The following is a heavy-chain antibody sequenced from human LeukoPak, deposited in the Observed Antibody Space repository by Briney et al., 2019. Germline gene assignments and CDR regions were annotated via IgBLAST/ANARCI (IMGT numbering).Heavy chain of an antibody. J-gene: IGHJ3*02. V-gene: IGHV3-53*01. CDR3: ASESIWFGDGHAFDI. CDR1: GFTVSSNY. Sequence: GGALRLSCAASGFTVSSNYMSWVRQAPGKGLEGVSVLYVGGNTYYADSVKGRFTISRDSSKNTLYLQMNSLRAEDTAVYYCASESIWFGDGHAFDIWGHGTMVTVSS. D-gene: IGHD3-10*01. CDR2: LYVGGNT.